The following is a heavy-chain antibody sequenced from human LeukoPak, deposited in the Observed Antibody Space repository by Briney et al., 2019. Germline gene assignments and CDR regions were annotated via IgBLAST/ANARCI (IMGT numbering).Heavy chain of an antibody. D-gene: IGHD6-19*01. CDR3: AKDRSQQWLDFHY. CDR2: ISGSGGST. CDR1: GFTFSSYW. J-gene: IGHJ4*02. V-gene: IGHV3-23*01. Sequence: PGGSLRLSCAASGFTFSSYWMHWVRQAPGKGLEWVSAISGSGGSTYYADSVKGRFTISRDNSKSTLYLQMDSLRAEDTAIYYCAKDRSQQWLDFHYWGQGTLVTVSS.